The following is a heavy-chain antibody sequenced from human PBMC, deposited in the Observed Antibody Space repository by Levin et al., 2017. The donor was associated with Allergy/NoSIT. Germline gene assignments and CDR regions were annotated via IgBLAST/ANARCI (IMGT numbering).Heavy chain of an antibody. Sequence: SVKVSCKASGGTFSSYAISWVRQAPGQGLEWMGGIIPIFGTANYAQKFQGRVTITADESTSTAYMELSSLRSEDTAVYYCARDQSLVGATEYFDLWGRGTLVTVSS. CDR1: GGTFSSYA. CDR2: IIPIFGTA. V-gene: IGHV1-69*13. CDR3: ARDQSLVGATEYFDL. J-gene: IGHJ2*01. D-gene: IGHD1-26*01.